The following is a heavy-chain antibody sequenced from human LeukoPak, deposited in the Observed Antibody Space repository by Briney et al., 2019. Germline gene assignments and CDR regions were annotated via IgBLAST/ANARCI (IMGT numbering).Heavy chain of an antibody. J-gene: IGHJ6*02. D-gene: IGHD3-10*01. CDR3: ARSGRLALYYYYGMDV. CDR1: GYTFTSYD. Sequence: GASVKVSCKASGYTFTSYDINWVRQATGQGLEWMGWMNPNSGDTGYAQKFQGRVTMTRNTSISTAYMELSSLRSEDTAVYYCARSGRLALYYYYGMDVWGQGTTVTVSS. CDR2: MNPNSGDT. V-gene: IGHV1-8*01.